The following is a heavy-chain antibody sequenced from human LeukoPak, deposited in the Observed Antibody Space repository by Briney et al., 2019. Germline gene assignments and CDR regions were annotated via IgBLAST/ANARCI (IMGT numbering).Heavy chain of an antibody. V-gene: IGHV3-49*03. CDR3: TRDLDYYDSSGYYFDY. CDR1: GFTFGDYA. J-gene: IGHJ4*02. CDR2: IRSKANGGTT. Sequence: GGSLRLSCTAAGFTFGDYAMSWFRQAPGKGLEWVGFIRSKANGGTTEYAASVKGRFTISRDDSKSIAYLQMNSLKTEDTAVYYCTRDLDYYDSSGYYFDYWGQGTLVTVSS. D-gene: IGHD3-22*01.